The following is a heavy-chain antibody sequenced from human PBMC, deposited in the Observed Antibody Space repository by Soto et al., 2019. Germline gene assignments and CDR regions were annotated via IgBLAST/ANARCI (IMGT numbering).Heavy chain of an antibody. CDR3: VRQGIDYLHGLVDV. J-gene: IGHJ6*02. CDR2: VYYTGGT. V-gene: IGHV4-59*08. D-gene: IGHD1-26*01. CDR1: SGPSSSHN. Sequence: QVHVQQSGPGLVKPSETLSLSCTVSSGPSSSHNWGWIRQPPGRGLEWIGYVYYTGGTSYNPSLKSRVAXSADTSTNHISLTLSSVTAADTAVYYCVRQGIDYLHGLVDVWGQGTTVSVSS.